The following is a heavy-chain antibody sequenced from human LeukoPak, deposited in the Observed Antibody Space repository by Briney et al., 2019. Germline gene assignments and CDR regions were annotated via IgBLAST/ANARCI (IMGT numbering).Heavy chain of an antibody. Sequence: GGSLRLSCATSGFIFSNYAVNWVRQAPGKGLEWVSYISSSGSTIYYADSVKGRFTSSRDNVKNSLYLQMNSLRAEDTAVYYCVRQYYYGSGSYLWAPDYWGQGTLVTVSS. D-gene: IGHD3-10*01. J-gene: IGHJ4*02. CDR1: GFIFSNYA. CDR3: VRQYYYGSGSYLWAPDY. CDR2: ISSSGSTI. V-gene: IGHV3-48*03.